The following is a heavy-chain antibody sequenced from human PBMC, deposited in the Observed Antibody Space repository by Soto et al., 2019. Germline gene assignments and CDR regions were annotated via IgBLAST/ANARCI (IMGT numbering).Heavy chain of an antibody. Sequence: QVQLVESGGGVVQPGRSLRLSCAASGFTFSSYGMHWVRQAPGKGLEWVAVISYDGSNKYYADSVKGRFIISRDNSKNTLYLQMNSLRAEDTAVYYCAKEVGRLDDFWSGYSLSYYYYYGMDVWGQGTTVTVSS. CDR3: AKEVGRLDDFWSGYSLSYYYYYGMDV. CDR2: ISYDGSNK. J-gene: IGHJ6*02. V-gene: IGHV3-30*18. CDR1: GFTFSSYG. D-gene: IGHD3-3*01.